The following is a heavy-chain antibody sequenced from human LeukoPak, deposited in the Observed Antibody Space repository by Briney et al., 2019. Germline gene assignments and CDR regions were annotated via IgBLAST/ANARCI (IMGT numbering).Heavy chain of an antibody. V-gene: IGHV6-1*01. D-gene: IGHD2-2*01. CDR3: ARVTIYCSSTSCYFDAFDI. CDR2: TYYRSKWYN. J-gene: IGHJ3*02. Sequence: SQTLSLTCAISGDSVSSNSAAWNWIRQSPSRGLEWLGRTYYRSKWYNDYAVSVKSRITINPDTSKNQFSLQLNSVTPEDTAVYYCARVTIYCSSTSCYFDAFDIWGQGTMVTVSS. CDR1: GDSVSSNSAA.